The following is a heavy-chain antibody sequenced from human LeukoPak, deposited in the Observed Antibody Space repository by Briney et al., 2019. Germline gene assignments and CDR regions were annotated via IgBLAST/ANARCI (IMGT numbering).Heavy chain of an antibody. V-gene: IGHV3-23*01. CDR1: GFTFSSYA. D-gene: IGHD4-17*01. CDR2: ISGSGGGT. Sequence: GGSLRLSCAASGFTFSSYAMSWVRQAPGKGLEWVSAISGSGGGTYYADSVKGRFTISRDNSKNTLYLQMNSLRAEDTAVYYCAKDLRHDYGDYVDYWGQGTLVTVSS. J-gene: IGHJ4*02. CDR3: AKDLRHDYGDYVDY.